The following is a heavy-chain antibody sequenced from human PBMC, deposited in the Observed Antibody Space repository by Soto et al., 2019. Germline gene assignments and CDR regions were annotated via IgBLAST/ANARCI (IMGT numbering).Heavy chain of an antibody. Sequence: LRLSCAASGFTFSSYGMHWVRQAPGKGLEWVAVISYDGSDKDYRDSVKGRFTISRDNSKNTLYLQVNSLRAEDTAVYYCAKDRRSSGWWYFDYWGQGTLVTSPQ. D-gene: IGHD6-19*01. CDR3: AKDRRSSGWWYFDY. J-gene: IGHJ4*02. CDR1: GFTFSSYG. CDR2: ISYDGSDK. V-gene: IGHV3-30*18.